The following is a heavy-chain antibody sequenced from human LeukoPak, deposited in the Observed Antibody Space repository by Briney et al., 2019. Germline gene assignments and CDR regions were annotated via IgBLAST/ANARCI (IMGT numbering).Heavy chain of an antibody. V-gene: IGHV1-3*01. CDR3: ASDAIVGATGAFDI. CDR1: GYTFTSYA. Sequence: ASVKVSCKASGYTFTSYAMHWVRQAPGQRLEWMGWINAGNGNTKYSQKFQGRVTITADKSTSTAYMELSSLRSEDTAVYYCASDAIVGATGAFDIWGQGTMVTVSS. J-gene: IGHJ3*02. D-gene: IGHD1-26*01. CDR2: INAGNGNT.